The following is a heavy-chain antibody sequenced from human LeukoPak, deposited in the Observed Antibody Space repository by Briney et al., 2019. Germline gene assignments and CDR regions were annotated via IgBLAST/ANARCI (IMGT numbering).Heavy chain of an antibody. V-gene: IGHV3-13*05. CDR1: GFPFSRYD. Sequence: GGSLTLSCAASGFPFSRYDMLWVRQPTGKGLEGVSAIGTVGDPYYPGSVKGRFTISRENAKNSLYLQMNSLRAGDTAVYYCARGFLGDAFDIWGQGTMVTVSS. CDR3: ARGFLGDAFDI. CDR2: IGTVGDP. D-gene: IGHD3-3*01. J-gene: IGHJ3*02.